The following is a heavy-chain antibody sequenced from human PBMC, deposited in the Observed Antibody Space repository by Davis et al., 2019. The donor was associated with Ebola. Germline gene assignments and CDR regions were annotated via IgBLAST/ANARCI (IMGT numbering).Heavy chain of an antibody. J-gene: IGHJ4*02. V-gene: IGHV3-30*03. Sequence: GESLKISCAASGFTFSSYGMHWVRQAPGKGLEWVAVISYDGSNKYYADSVKGRFTISRDNSKNTLYLQMNSLRAEDTAVYYCARENRYNYGHFDSWGQGTLVTVSS. CDR1: GFTFSSYG. CDR2: ISYDGSNK. D-gene: IGHD5-18*01. CDR3: ARENRYNYGHFDS.